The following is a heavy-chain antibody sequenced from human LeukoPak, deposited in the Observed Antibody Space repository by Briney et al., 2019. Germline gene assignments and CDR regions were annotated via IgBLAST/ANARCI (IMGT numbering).Heavy chain of an antibody. CDR3: AKDRGTARSTHFDY. Sequence: GGSLRLSCAASGFIFRNYDMLWVRQAPGKGLEWVAYVRYDGSNKYYADSVKGRFTISRDDSRNTLYLQMNSLRAEDTAVYYCAKDRGTARSTHFDYWGQGTLVTVSS. CDR2: VRYDGSNK. J-gene: IGHJ4*02. V-gene: IGHV3-30*02. D-gene: IGHD3-10*01. CDR1: GFIFRNYD.